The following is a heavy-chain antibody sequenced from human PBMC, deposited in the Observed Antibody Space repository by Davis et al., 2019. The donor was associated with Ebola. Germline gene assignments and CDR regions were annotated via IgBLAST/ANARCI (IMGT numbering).Heavy chain of an antibody. CDR3: ARGGYCSSISCYTGTPYYYGMDV. CDR1: GGSISSSNW. CDR2: IYHSGST. J-gene: IGHJ6*02. Sequence: SETLSLTCAVSGGSISSSNWWSWVRQPPGKGLEWIGEIYHSGSTNYNPSLKSRVTISVDKSKNQFSLKLSSVTAADTAVYYCARGGYCSSISCYTGTPYYYGMDVWGQGTTVTVSS. D-gene: IGHD2-2*02. V-gene: IGHV4-4*02.